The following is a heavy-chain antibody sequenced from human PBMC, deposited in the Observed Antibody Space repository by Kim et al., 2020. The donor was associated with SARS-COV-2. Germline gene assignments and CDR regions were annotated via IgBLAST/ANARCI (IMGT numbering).Heavy chain of an antibody. CDR1: GGSFNDYY. D-gene: IGHD3-10*01. CDR3: ASLAMVRGAYDAFDI. Sequence: SETLSLTCTVYGGSFNDYYWSWIRQPPGKGLEWIGEINHSGSSNYNPSLKIRLTILVDTSKNQFSLKLSSVTAADTAVYYCASLAMVRGAYDAFDIWGQGTMVTVSS. V-gene: IGHV4-34*01. J-gene: IGHJ3*02. CDR2: INHSGSS.